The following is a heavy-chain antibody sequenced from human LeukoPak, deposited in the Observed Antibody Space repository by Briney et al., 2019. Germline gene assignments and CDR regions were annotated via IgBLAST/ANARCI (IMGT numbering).Heavy chain of an antibody. J-gene: IGHJ5*02. CDR3: SRRPSRGIERFDP. CDR2: MNPNSGNT. CDR1: GYTFTSYD. V-gene: IGHV1-8*01. Sequence: ASVTVSCTASGYTFTSYDINWVRQATGQGLEWMGWMNPNSGNTGYAQKFQGRVTMTRNTSISTAYMELISLRSEDTAVYYCSRRPSRGIERFDPGGQGTLVTVSS. D-gene: IGHD6-13*01.